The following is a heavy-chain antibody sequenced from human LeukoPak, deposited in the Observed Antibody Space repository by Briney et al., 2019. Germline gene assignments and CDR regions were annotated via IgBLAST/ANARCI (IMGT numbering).Heavy chain of an antibody. D-gene: IGHD2-2*02. J-gene: IGHJ4*02. V-gene: IGHV4-38-2*01. CDR2: IYHSGST. Sequence: KPSETLSLTCAVSGYSISSGYYWGWIRQPPGKGLEWIGSIYHSGSTYYNPSLKSRVTISVDTSKNQFSLKLSSVTAADTAVYYCARLRPDCSGTSCYNFDYWGQGTLVTVSS. CDR1: GYSISSGYY. CDR3: ARLRPDCSGTSCYNFDY.